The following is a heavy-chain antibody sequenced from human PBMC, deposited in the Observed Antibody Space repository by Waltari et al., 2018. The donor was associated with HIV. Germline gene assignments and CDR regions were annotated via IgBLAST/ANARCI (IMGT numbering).Heavy chain of an antibody. CDR1: GGTFSSYA. CDR2: ITPILGIA. J-gene: IGHJ4*02. D-gene: IGHD6-13*01. Sequence: QVQLVQSGAEVKKPGSSVKVSCKASGGTFSSYAISWVRQAPGQGLEWMGRITPILGIANYAQKFQGRVTITADKSTSTAYMELSSLRSEDTAVYYCARFANMESSSSDYWGQGTLVTVSS. CDR3: ARFANMESSSSDY. V-gene: IGHV1-69*04.